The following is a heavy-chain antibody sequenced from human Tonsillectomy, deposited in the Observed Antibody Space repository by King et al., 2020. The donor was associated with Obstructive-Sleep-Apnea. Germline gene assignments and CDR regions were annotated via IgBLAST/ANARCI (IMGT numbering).Heavy chain of an antibody. V-gene: IGHV4-38-2*02. CDR1: GYSISSGFY. D-gene: IGHD2-15*01. CDR2: IYHSGST. Sequence: QLQESGPGLVKPSETLSLTCTVSGYSISSGFYWGWIRQPPGKGLEWIGRIYHSGSTDYNPSLRSRVTISVDTSKNQFSLKLRSVTAADTAVYYCARDPNCGGGSCYFDYWGQGTLVAVSS. J-gene: IGHJ4*02. CDR3: ARDPNCGGGSCYFDY.